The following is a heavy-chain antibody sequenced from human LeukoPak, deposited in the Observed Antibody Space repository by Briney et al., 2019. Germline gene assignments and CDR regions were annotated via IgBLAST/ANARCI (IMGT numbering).Heavy chain of an antibody. J-gene: IGHJ6*04. CDR1: GFTFSSYG. CDR2: ISYDGSNK. CDR3: VVHYYGSVGMDV. D-gene: IGHD3-10*01. Sequence: GGSLRLSCAASGFTFSSYGMHWVRQAPGKGLEWVAVISYDGSNKYYADSVKGRFTISRDNSKNTLYLQMNSLRAEDTAVYYCVVHYYGSVGMDVWGKGTTVTVSS. V-gene: IGHV3-30*03.